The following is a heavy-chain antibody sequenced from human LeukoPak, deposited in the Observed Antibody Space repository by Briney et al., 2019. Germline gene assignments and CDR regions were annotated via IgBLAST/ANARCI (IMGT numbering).Heavy chain of an antibody. D-gene: IGHD6-19*01. V-gene: IGHV4-39*01. CDR3: ARRPIAVAGIDY. CDR2: IYYSGST. CDR1: GGSINSSSYY. Sequence: PSETLCLTCTVSGGSINSSSYYWGWIRQPPGKGLEWIGSIYYSGSTYYNPSLKSRVTISVDTSKNQFSLKLSSVTAADTAVYYCARRPIAVAGIDYWGQGTLVTVSS. J-gene: IGHJ4*02.